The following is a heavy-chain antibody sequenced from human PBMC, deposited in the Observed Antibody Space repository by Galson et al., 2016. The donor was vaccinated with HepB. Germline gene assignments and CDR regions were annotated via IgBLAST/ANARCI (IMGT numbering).Heavy chain of an antibody. CDR3: LRVTAYYRGGSDY. CDR1: GYSISGSSGFF. D-gene: IGHD2-15*01. Sequence: SETLSLTCGVSGYSISGSSGFFWAWIRQPRGKGLEWIGSISESGTTYYNPSLRSRVVISVDTPNNQFSLTLRSVTAADTGLFYCLRVTAYYRGGSDYWGQGTLVTVSS. V-gene: IGHV4-38-2*01. J-gene: IGHJ4*02. CDR2: ISESGTT.